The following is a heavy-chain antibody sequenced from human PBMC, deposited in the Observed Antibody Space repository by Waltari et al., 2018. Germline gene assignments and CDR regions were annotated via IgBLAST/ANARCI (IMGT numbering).Heavy chain of an antibody. CDR1: GGTFSSYT. V-gene: IGHV1-69*02. CDR2: IIPILGIA. CDR3: ARGFTNCSGGSCSDAFDI. Sequence: QVQLVQSGAEVKKPGSSVKVSCKAFGGTFSSYTISWVRQAPGQGLEWMGRIIPILGIANYAQKYQGRVTITADKSTSTAYMELSSLRSEDTAVYYCARGFTNCSGGSCSDAFDIWGQGTMVTVSS. J-gene: IGHJ3*02. D-gene: IGHD2-15*01.